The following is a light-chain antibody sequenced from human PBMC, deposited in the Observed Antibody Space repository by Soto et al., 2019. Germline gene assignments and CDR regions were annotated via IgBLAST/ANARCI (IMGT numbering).Light chain of an antibody. Sequence: DIQMMQSLSTLSASVGERVTIICRASQSISSGLAWYLQEPGKAPKVLIYDVSSLQSGVPSSFSGSGSGTAFNLTICSLQLDHFATYYCQQNNSYCTFGQGTK. CDR2: DVS. V-gene: IGKV1-5*02. CDR1: QSISSG. CDR3: QQNNSYCT. J-gene: IGKJ1*01.